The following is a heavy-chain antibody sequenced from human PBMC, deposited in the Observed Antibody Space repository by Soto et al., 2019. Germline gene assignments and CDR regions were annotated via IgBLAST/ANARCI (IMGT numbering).Heavy chain of an antibody. CDR2: ISGSGRST. Sequence: AISGSGRSTYYADSVKGRFTISRDNSKNTLYLQMNSLRAEDTAVYYCAKDIPRYGGNVGTWGQGTLVTVSS. J-gene: IGHJ5*02. D-gene: IGHD2-15*01. CDR3: AKDIPRYGGNVGT. V-gene: IGHV3-23*01.